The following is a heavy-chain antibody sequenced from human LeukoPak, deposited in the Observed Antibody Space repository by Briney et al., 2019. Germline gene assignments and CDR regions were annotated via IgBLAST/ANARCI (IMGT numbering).Heavy chain of an antibody. CDR2: IKEDGSEQ. Sequence: GGSLRLSCVASGFTFSSYWMRWVRQAPGKGLEWVSGIKEDGSEQPYVDSVKGRFTMYRDNAKNSLYLKMNSLRAQATAVYTCPSILISPVDYGGQGPLVTVSS. D-gene: IGHD3-3*02. J-gene: IGHJ4*02. CDR3: PSILISPVDY. V-gene: IGHV3-7*01. CDR1: GFTFSSYW.